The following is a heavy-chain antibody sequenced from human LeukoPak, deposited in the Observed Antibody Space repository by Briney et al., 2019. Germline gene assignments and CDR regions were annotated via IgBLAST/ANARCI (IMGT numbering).Heavy chain of an antibody. D-gene: IGHD1-14*01. CDR2: SIPIFGTA. V-gene: IGHV1-69*13. J-gene: IGHJ6*02. CDR3: AKINRRYPFYYYGMDV. Sequence: AVKVSCKAAGGTFSNYAFSWVRQAPGQGLEWMGGSIPIFGTANYARKFQGRVTITADESTSTAYMELSSLRSEDTAVYYCAKINRRYPFYYYGMDVWGQGTTVTVSS. CDR1: GGTFSNYA.